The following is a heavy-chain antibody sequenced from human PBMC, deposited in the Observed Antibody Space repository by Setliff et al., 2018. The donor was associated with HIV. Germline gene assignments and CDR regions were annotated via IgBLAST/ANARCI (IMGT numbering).Heavy chain of an antibody. CDR1: GFTFSSYG. Sequence: PGGSLRLSCAASGFTFSSYGMHWVRQAPGKGLEWGASIWYDGSNKYYADSVKGRFTISRDNSKNTLYLQMNSLRAEDTAVYYCAKDLSYYDSSGPIDYWGQGTLVTVSS. CDR3: AKDLSYYDSSGPIDY. V-gene: IGHV3-33*06. D-gene: IGHD3-22*01. J-gene: IGHJ4*02. CDR2: IWYDGSNK.